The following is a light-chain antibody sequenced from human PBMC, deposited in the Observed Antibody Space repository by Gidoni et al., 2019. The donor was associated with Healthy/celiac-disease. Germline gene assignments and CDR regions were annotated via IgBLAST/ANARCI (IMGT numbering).Light chain of an antibody. CDR3: QQYGSSPRT. CDR2: GAS. V-gene: IGKV3-20*01. Sequence: EIVLTQSPGTLSLSPGERATLSCRASQSVSSSYLAWYQQKPGQAPRLLISGASSRATGIPDRFSGSGSGTDFTLTTSRLEPEDFAVYYCQQYGSSPRTFGPXTKVDIK. J-gene: IGKJ3*01. CDR1: QSVSSSY.